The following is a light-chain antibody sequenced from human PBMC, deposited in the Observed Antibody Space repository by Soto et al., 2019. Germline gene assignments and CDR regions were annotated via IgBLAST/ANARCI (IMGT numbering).Light chain of an antibody. CDR3: EQYGT. Sequence: EIVMTQSPATLSVSPGERATLSCRAGQSVSSNLAWYQQKPGQAPRLLIYGASTRATGIPARFSGSGSGTEFTLTISNLQSEDFAVYDCEQYGTFGQGTKVEI. CDR1: QSVSSN. V-gene: IGKV3-15*01. J-gene: IGKJ1*01. CDR2: GAS.